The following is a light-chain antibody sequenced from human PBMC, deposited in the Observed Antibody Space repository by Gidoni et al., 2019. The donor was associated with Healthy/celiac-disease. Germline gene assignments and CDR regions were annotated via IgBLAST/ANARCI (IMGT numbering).Light chain of an antibody. CDR1: QGISKY. CDR2: AAS. CDR3: QKYNSAPHT. V-gene: IGKV1-27*01. Sequence: DIQMTQSPSSLSASVGDSVTITCRASQGISKYLAWYQQKPGKVPKLQIYAASTLQSGVPSRFSGSGSGTDFTLTISSLQPEDVATYYCQKYNSAPHTFXPXTKVDIK. J-gene: IGKJ3*01.